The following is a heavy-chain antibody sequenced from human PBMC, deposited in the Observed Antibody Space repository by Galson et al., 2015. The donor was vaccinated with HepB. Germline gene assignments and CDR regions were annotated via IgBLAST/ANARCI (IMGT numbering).Heavy chain of an antibody. CDR3: ARDSHSIISYYGMDV. CDR1: GFTFSAYW. D-gene: IGHD1-14*01. CDR2: INRDGRST. Sequence: SLRLSCAASGFTFSAYWMHWVRQAPGKGLVWVSRINRDGRSTYYADSVKGRFTISRDNAKNTLYLQMNSLRAEDTAVYYCARDSHSIISYYGMDVWGQGTTVTVSS. V-gene: IGHV3-74*01. J-gene: IGHJ6*02.